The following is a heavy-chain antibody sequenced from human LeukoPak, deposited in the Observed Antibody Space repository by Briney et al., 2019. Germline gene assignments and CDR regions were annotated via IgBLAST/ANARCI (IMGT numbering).Heavy chain of an antibody. V-gene: IGHV2-5*02. Sequence: SGPPLAKPPQTLTLTYNFYGFLLRNSGAGVGWIRLPPEKALEWLALIYCDDDKRYSASLKSRLTSTKDTSQNQVVLTMTNMEPVDTATYYCAHRQYAGDYAPGFDNWGQGTLVTVSS. CDR1: GFLLRNSGAG. D-gene: IGHD4-17*01. CDR2: IYCDDDK. CDR3: AHRQYAGDYAPGFDN. J-gene: IGHJ4*02.